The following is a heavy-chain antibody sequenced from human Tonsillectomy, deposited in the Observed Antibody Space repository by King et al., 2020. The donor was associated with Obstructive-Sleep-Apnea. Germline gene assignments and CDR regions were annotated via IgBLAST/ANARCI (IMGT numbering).Heavy chain of an antibody. D-gene: IGHD3-10*01. CDR3: AHKVTMVRAVIITGYYGMDV. Sequence: TLKESGPTLVKPTQTLTLTCTFSGFSLSTSGVGVGWIRQPPGKALEWLALIYWNDDKRYSPSLKSRLTITKDTSKNQVVLTMTNMDPVDTATYYCAHKVTMVRAVIITGYYGMDVWGQGTTVTVSS. CDR2: IYWNDDK. V-gene: IGHV2-5*01. J-gene: IGHJ6*02. CDR1: GFSLSTSGVG.